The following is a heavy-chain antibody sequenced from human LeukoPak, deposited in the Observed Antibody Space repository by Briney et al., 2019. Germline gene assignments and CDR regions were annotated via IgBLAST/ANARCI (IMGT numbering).Heavy chain of an antibody. Sequence: ASVKVSCKGSGYTLTTLSIHRVRQAPGKGLEWMGGFDPEDGETVYAQKLQGRVTMTEDTSTDTAYMELSSLRSEDTAVYYCATGGYASGSDYWGQGTLVTVSS. D-gene: IGHD3-10*01. CDR1: GYTLTTLS. CDR2: FDPEDGET. J-gene: IGHJ4*02. CDR3: ATGGYASGSDY. V-gene: IGHV1-24*01.